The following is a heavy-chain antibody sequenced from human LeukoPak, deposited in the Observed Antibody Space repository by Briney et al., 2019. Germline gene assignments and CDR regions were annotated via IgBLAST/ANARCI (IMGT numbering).Heavy chain of an antibody. CDR3: AKVETAAAATLRGFDY. J-gene: IGHJ4*02. D-gene: IGHD6-13*01. CDR2: IGGSGGST. CDR1: GFTFSSYA. V-gene: IGHV3-23*01. Sequence: GGSLGLSCAASGFTFSSYAMSWVRQAPGKGLEWVSSIGGSGGSTYYADSVKGRFTISRDNSKNTLYLQMNSLRAEDTAVYYCAKVETAAAATLRGFDYWGQGTLVTVSS.